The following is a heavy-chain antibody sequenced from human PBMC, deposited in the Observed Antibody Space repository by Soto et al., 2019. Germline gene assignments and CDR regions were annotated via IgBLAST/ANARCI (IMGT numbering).Heavy chain of an antibody. V-gene: IGHV3-23*01. CDR1: GFTFSSYA. CDR3: AKTAAPAYCGGDCFVPFDY. CDR2: ISGSGGST. D-gene: IGHD2-21*02. Sequence: LRLSCAASGFTFSSYAMSWVRQAPGKGLEWVSAISGSGGSTYYADSVKGRFTISRDNSKNTLYLQMNSLRAEDTAVYYCAKTAAPAYCGGDCFVPFDYWGQGTLVTVSS. J-gene: IGHJ4*02.